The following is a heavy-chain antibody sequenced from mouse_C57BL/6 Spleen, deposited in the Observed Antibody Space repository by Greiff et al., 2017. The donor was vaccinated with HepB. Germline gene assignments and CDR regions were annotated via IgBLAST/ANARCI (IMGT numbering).Heavy chain of an antibody. Sequence: VQLQQSGAELVRPGASVKLSCTASGFNIKDDYMHWVKQRPEQGLEWIGWIDPENGDTEYASKFQGKATITADKSSNTAYLHLSSLTSEDTAVYYCTLITTVVALDYWGQGTTLTVSS. V-gene: IGHV14-4*01. J-gene: IGHJ2*01. CDR3: TLITTVVALDY. CDR2: IDPENGDT. D-gene: IGHD1-1*01. CDR1: GFNIKDDY.